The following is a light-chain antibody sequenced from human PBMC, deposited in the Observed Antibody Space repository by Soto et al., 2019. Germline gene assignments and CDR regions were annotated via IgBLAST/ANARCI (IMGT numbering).Light chain of an antibody. J-gene: IGKJ1*01. CDR1: KSVSSY. Sequence: DVQITHSPSSLSASVGDRVTITCRASKSVSSYLNWYQQRPGKAPNLLISPASSLQNGVASRFRGSGSVTDFTLTISGLPPDDFATYYCQQYETFSPWTLGQGTKVDIK. V-gene: IGKV1-39*01. CDR3: QQYETFSPWT. CDR2: PAS.